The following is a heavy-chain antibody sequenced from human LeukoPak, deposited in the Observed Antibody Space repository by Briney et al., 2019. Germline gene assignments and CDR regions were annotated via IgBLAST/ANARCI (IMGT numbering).Heavy chain of an antibody. J-gene: IGHJ4*02. CDR1: GGSLSSYY. CDR2: IYYSGST. D-gene: IGHD3-22*01. V-gene: IGHV4-59*01. Sequence: SGTLSLTCTVSGGSLSSYYWSWIRQTPGKGLEWIGYIYYSGSTNYNPYLKSRVTISVDTSKNQFSLKLSSVTAADTAVYYCARVAMAENYYDSSGYFDYWGQGTLVTVSS. CDR3: ARVAMAENYYDSSGYFDY.